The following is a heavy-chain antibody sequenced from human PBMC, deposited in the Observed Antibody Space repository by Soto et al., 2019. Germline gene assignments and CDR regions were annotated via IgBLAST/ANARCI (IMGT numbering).Heavy chain of an antibody. D-gene: IGHD3-22*01. CDR1: GYTFATYA. Sequence: GASVKVSCKASGYTFATYAMHWVRQAPGQRPEWMGWINAGNGNTEYSERFQGRVTITRDTSASTAYMELSSLRSEDTAVYYCARGVGTAFDSSGYYYPRAWCQGTLVTVSS. CDR2: INAGNGNT. V-gene: IGHV1-3*01. CDR3: ARGVGTAFDSSGYYYPRA. J-gene: IGHJ5*02.